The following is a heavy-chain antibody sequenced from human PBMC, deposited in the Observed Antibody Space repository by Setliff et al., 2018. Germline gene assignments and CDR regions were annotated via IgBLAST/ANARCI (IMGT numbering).Heavy chain of an antibody. Sequence: SETLSLTCIVSGGYIGGTSYYWGWIRQPPGKGLEWIGSIHFRGNTYYNPSLNSQVTISIDTSKNQFSLNLNSVTAADTAVYYCARVGVTSGWDYWGLGTLVTVSS. D-gene: IGHD6-19*01. V-gene: IGHV4-39*01. CDR2: IHFRGNT. CDR3: ARVGVTSGWDY. CDR1: GGYIGGTSYY. J-gene: IGHJ4*02.